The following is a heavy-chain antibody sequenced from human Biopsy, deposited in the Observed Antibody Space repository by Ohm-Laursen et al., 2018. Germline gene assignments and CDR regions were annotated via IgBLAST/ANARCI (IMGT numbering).Heavy chain of an antibody. V-gene: IGHV4-39*01. Sequence: SQTLSLTCTVTDGSISNIINYWGWIRQPLGKGLEWLGSIYHIGITDYNPSLKSRVPLSVDTSNNQFPLKLSSLTAADTAVYYRARHSFGSGRDFWGQGTLVTVSS. CDR2: IYHIGIT. CDR3: ARHSFGSGRDF. CDR1: DGSISNIINY. D-gene: IGHD3-10*01. J-gene: IGHJ4*02.